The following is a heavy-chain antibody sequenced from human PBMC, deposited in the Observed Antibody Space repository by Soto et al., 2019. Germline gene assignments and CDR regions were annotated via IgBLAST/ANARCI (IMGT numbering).Heavy chain of an antibody. J-gene: IGHJ3*02. V-gene: IGHV3-23*01. CDR2: ISGSGGST. D-gene: IGHD3-22*01. Sequence: GGSLRLSCAASGFTFSSYAMSWVRQAPGKGLEWVSAISGSGGSTYYADSVKGRFTISRDNSKNTLYLQMNSLRAEDTAVYYCAKDSNYDSSGYYYDAFDIWGQGTMVTVSS. CDR3: AKDSNYDSSGYYYDAFDI. CDR1: GFTFSSYA.